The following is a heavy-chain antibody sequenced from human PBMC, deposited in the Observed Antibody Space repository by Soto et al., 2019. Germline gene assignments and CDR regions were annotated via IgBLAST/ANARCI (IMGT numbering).Heavy chain of an antibody. V-gene: IGHV1-46*01. D-gene: IGHD3-16*01. CDR2: INPSGGST. CDR1: GYTFTSYY. J-gene: IGHJ4*02. CDR3: ARTAPMDAGDKYYYDF. Sequence: ASVKVSCKASGYTFTSYYMHWVRQAPGQGLEWMGIINPSGGSTSYAQKFQGRVTMTRDTSTNTVYMDLRSLTSEDTAIYYCARTAPMDAGDKYYYDFWGQGTLVTVSS.